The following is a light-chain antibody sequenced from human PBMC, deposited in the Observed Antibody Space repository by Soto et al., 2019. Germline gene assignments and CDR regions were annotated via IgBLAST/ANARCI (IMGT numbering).Light chain of an antibody. CDR1: QSISSW. Sequence: DIQMTQSPSTLSASVGDRVTITCRASQSISSWLAWYQQKPGKAPKLLIYKASSLESGVPSRFSGSGSGTEFTLTISSLQHDDIATYYCQQYNSYSWTFGQGTKMEIK. CDR3: QQYNSYSWT. J-gene: IGKJ1*01. CDR2: KAS. V-gene: IGKV1-5*03.